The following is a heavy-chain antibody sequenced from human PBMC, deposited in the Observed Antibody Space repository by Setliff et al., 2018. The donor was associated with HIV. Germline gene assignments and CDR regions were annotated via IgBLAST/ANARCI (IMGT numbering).Heavy chain of an antibody. Sequence: PSETLSLTCAVYGGSFSGSYWSWIRQPPGKGLEWIGSIYQTGTTNYSPSLKSRVTITADTSTDTAYMELSSLRSEDTAVYYCATQLFIVVAGHTPTFDYWGQGTLVTVSS. CDR3: ATQLFIVVAGHTPTFDY. V-gene: IGHV4-34*01. D-gene: IGHD6-19*01. CDR2: IYQTGTT. CDR1: GGSFSGSY. J-gene: IGHJ4*02.